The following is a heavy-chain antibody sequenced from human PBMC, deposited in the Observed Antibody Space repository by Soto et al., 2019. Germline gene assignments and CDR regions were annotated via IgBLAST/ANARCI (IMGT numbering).Heavy chain of an antibody. CDR2: ISGSGGST. CDR1: GFTFSSYA. Sequence: PGGSLRLSCAASGFTFSSYAMSWVRQAPGKGLEWVSAISGSGGSTYYADSVKGRFTISRDNSKNTLYLQMNSLRAEDTAVYYCAKAEVSGIEAAGTRWYFDYWGQGTLVTVSS. D-gene: IGHD6-13*01. J-gene: IGHJ4*02. V-gene: IGHV3-23*01. CDR3: AKAEVSGIEAAGTRWYFDY.